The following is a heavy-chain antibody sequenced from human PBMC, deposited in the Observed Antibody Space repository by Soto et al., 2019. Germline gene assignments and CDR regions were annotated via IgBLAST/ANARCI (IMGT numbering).Heavy chain of an antibody. V-gene: IGHV4-30-2*06. CDR3: ARGGGYDSFDY. Sequence: QLQLQESGSGVVKTSETLSLTCTVSGVSISYGGFSWSWIRQSPGKGLEWIGYISHLENTYLHPSFKSRLTMSIDRTRNQFSLKLSSVTAADMAVYYCARGGGYDSFDYWGQGVLVTVSS. CDR1: GVSISYGGFS. CDR2: ISHLENT. J-gene: IGHJ4*02. D-gene: IGHD5-12*01.